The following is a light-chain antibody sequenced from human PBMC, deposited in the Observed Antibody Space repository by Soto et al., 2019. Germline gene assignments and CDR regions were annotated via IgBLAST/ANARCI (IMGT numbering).Light chain of an antibody. CDR1: QSVTSSS. J-gene: IGKJ1*01. V-gene: IGKV3-20*01. CDR2: GAT. CDR3: QQYGGWPRT. Sequence: EIVLTQFPGTLSLSPGERATLSCRASQSVTSSSLAWYQQKPGQAPRLLVYGATTRATDAPPRFRGSGSGTEFSLTISSLQSEDFATYYCQQYGGWPRTFGQGSRVEIK.